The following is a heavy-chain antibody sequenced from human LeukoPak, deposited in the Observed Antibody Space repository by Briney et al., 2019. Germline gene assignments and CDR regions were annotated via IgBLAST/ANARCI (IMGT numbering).Heavy chain of an antibody. CDR1: GFTFSNFA. D-gene: IGHD2-15*01. CDR2: VFGSGGST. CDR3: AKVSRGYCRGGTCYYFYGLDV. V-gene: IGHV3-23*01. J-gene: IGHJ6*02. Sequence: GGSLRLSCAASGFTFSNFAMSWVRQAPGKGLEWVSSVFGSGGSTYYADSVEGRFTISRDNSKNTLYLQMNSPRAEDTAVYYCAKVSRGYCRGGTCYYFYGLDVWGQGTTVTVSS.